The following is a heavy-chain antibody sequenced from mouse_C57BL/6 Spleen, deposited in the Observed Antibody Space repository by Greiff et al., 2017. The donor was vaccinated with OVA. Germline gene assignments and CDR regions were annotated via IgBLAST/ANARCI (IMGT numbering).Heavy chain of an antibody. Sequence: VQLQQSGPELVKPGASVKISCKASGYTFTDYYMNWVKQSHGKSLEWIGDINPNNGGTSYNQKFKGKATLTVDKSSSTAYMVLRSLTSEDSAVYYCAREGVYYYGSSYRYYFDYWGQGTTLTVSS. CDR1: GYTFTDYY. J-gene: IGHJ2*01. CDR2: INPNNGGT. CDR3: AREGVYYYGSSYRYYFDY. V-gene: IGHV1-26*01. D-gene: IGHD1-1*01.